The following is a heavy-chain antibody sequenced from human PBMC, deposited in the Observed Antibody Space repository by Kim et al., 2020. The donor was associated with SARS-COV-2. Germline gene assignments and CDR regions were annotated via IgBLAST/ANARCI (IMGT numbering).Heavy chain of an antibody. CDR1: GFTFSSYS. J-gene: IGHJ6*02. Sequence: GGSLRLSCAASGFTFSSYSMNWVRQAPGKGLEWVSSISSSSSYIYYADSVKGRFTISRDNAKNSLYLQMNSLRAEDTAVYYCARVLLPGIAAVAVVYYGMDVWGQGTTVTVSS. D-gene: IGHD6-13*01. CDR2: ISSSSSYI. CDR3: ARVLLPGIAAVAVVYYGMDV. V-gene: IGHV3-21*01.